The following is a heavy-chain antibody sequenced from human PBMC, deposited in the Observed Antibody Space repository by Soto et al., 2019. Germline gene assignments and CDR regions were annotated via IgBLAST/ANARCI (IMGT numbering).Heavy chain of an antibody. Sequence: PSETLSLTCAVSGYSISSSNWWGWIRQPPGKGLEWIGYIYYSGTTNYNPSLKSRVTISVDTSKNQFSLKLSSVTAADTAVYYCARDMRGRAFDIWGQGTMVTVSS. CDR1: GYSISSSNW. J-gene: IGHJ3*02. V-gene: IGHV4-28*03. D-gene: IGHD3-16*01. CDR2: IYYSGTT. CDR3: ARDMRGRAFDI.